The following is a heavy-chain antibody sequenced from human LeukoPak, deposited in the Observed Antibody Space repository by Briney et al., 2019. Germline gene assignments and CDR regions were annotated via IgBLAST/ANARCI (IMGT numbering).Heavy chain of an antibody. J-gene: IGHJ4*02. CDR1: GFTFTSYS. V-gene: IGHV3-23*01. Sequence: GGSLRLSCAASGFTFTSYSMNWVRQAPGKGLEWVSTISGGGGSTYYADSVKGRFTISRDNSKNTLYLQVNSLRAEDTAVYYCAKGGKWDVTPFDNWGQGTLVTVSS. D-gene: IGHD1-26*01. CDR3: AKGGKWDVTPFDN. CDR2: ISGGGGST.